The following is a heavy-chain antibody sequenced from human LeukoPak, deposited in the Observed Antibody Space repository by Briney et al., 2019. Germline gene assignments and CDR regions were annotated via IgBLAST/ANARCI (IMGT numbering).Heavy chain of an antibody. J-gene: IGHJ4*02. CDR3: TSIGGTTDGSDY. V-gene: IGHV3-53*01. Sequence: GGSLRLSCAASGFTFSSYAMSWVRQAPGKGLEWVSVIYSGGSTYYADSVKGRFTISRDNSKNTLYLQMNSLRAEDTAVYYCTSIGGTTDGSDYWGQGTLVTVSS. CDR1: GFTFSSYA. CDR2: IYSGGST. D-gene: IGHD1-7*01.